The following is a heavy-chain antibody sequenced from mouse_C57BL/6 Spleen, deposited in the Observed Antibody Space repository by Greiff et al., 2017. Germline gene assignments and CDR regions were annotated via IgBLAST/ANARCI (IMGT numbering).Heavy chain of an antibody. CDR2: SRNKANDYTT. D-gene: IGHD2-4*01. Sequence: EVKLVESGGGLVQSGRSLRLSCATSGFTFSDFYMEWVRQAPGKGLEWIAASRNKANDYTTEYSASVKGRFIVSRDTSQSILYLQMNALRAEDTAIYYCARDAGYDYSYYAMDYWGQGTSVTVSS. J-gene: IGHJ4*01. CDR3: ARDAGYDYSYYAMDY. CDR1: GFTFSDFY. V-gene: IGHV7-1*01.